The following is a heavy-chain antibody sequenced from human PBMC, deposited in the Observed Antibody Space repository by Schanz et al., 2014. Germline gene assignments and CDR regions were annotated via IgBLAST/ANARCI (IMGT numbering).Heavy chain of an antibody. V-gene: IGHV1-18*01. Sequence: QIQLVQSGPEVKKPGATVKVSCKASGYIFINSGISWVRQAPGQGLEWVGWISVYTGNTKYGQKVQGRVTMTADTSTNTAYMELRSLRSDDTAVYYCAKAEYDILTDSYSRLDPWGQETLVTVSS. CDR2: ISVYTGNT. CDR3: AKAEYDILTDSYSRLDP. CDR1: GYIFINSG. J-gene: IGHJ5*02. D-gene: IGHD3-9*01.